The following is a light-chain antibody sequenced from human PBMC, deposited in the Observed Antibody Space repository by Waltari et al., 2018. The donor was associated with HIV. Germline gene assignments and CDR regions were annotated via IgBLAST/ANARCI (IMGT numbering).Light chain of an antibody. J-gene: IGLJ2*01. CDR3: SSYAGSYIFI. CDR1: STDVGGYKY. CDR2: DVT. V-gene: IGLV2-11*01. Sequence: QSALTQPRSVSGSPGQSVTISCTGTSTDVGGYKYVSWYQQHPGKAPKLMIYDVTKRPSGVPDRFSGSKSGNTASLTISGLQAEDESDYYCSSYAGSYIFIFGGGTKLTVL.